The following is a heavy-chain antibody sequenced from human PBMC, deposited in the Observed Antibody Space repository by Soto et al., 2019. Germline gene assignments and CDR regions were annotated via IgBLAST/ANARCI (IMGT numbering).Heavy chain of an antibody. V-gene: IGHV4-31*03. CDR2: IYYSGST. D-gene: IGHD5-18*01. CDR1: GGSISSGTYY. Sequence: SETLSLTCTVSGGSISSGTYYWSWIRQHPGKGLEWIGYIYYSGSTNYNPSLKSRVTISVDTSKNQFSLKLNSVTAADTAVYYCVRVDPAHDAFDIWGPGTMVTVSS. CDR3: VRVDPAHDAFDI. J-gene: IGHJ3*02.